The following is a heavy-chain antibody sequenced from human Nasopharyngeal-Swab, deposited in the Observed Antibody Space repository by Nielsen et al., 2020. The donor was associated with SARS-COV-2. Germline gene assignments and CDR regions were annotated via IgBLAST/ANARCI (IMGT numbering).Heavy chain of an antibody. V-gene: IGHV3-30*03. J-gene: IGHJ4*02. CDR1: GFTFSSYS. CDR2: IAHDASNE. CDR3: ARDAPAHYGAFY. D-gene: IGHD4-17*01. Sequence: GGSLSLSCAASGFTFSSYSMSWLRQAPAKGLEWVGFIAHDASNEYYGDSVKGRFSISRDSSKHTLYLQMDSLRGEDTAVYYCARDAPAHYGAFYWGRGTLVTVSS.